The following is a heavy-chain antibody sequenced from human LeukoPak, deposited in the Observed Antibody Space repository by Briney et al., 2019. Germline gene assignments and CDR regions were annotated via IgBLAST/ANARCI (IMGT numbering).Heavy chain of an antibody. CDR2: IIPIFGIA. J-gene: IGHJ4*02. CDR3: ASGGGYYYDSSGYWFDY. Sequence: SVKVSCKASGGTFSSYAISWVRQAPGQGLEWMGRIIPIFGIANYAQKFQGRVTITADKSTSTAYMELSSLRSEDTAVYYCASGGGYYYDSSGYWFDYWGQGTLVTVSS. CDR1: GGTFSSYA. V-gene: IGHV1-69*04. D-gene: IGHD3-22*01.